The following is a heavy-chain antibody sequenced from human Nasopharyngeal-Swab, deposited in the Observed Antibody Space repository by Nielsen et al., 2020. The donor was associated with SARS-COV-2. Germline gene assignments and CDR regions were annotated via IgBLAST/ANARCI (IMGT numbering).Heavy chain of an antibody. J-gene: IGHJ6*02. V-gene: IGHV4-31*03. CDR1: GGSISSGGYY. Sequence: SETLSLTCTVSGGSISSGGYYWSWIRQHPGKGLEWIGYIYYSGSTYYNPSLKSRVTISVDTSKNQFSLKLSSVTAADTAVYYCARDWMIAVAGYYYYYGMDVWGQGTTVTVFS. CDR3: ARDWMIAVAGYYYYYGMDV. CDR2: IYYSGST. D-gene: IGHD6-19*01.